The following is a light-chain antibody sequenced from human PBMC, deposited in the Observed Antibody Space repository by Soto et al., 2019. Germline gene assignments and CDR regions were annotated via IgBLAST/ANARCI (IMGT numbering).Light chain of an antibody. CDR3: QQYDTYPWT. Sequence: DIQMTQSPSTLSASVEDRVTITCLASQSIVRWLAWYQQKPGKAPNLLIYDSSTLKSGVPSRFSGSGSGTEFTLTISSLQPDDFATYYCQQYDTYPWTFGQGTKVDI. CDR1: QSIVRW. V-gene: IGKV1-5*01. J-gene: IGKJ1*01. CDR2: DSS.